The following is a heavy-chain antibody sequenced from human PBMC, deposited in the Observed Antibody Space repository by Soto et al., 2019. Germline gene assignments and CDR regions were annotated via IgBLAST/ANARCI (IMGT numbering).Heavy chain of an antibody. CDR3: AIDCKPIWELEQSYAFDI. J-gene: IGHJ3*02. CDR2: IYYRGST. V-gene: IGHV4-31*03. Sequence: QVQLQESGPGLVKPSQTLSLTCTVSGGSISSGGYYWSWIRQHPGKGLEWIGYIYYRGSTYYNPSLNIRVKLSEHTSKNQLYLDLSYVTPADTAGYYCAIDCKPIWELEQSYAFDIGGQGTIVTVSS. CDR1: GGSISSGGYY. D-gene: IGHD1-1*01.